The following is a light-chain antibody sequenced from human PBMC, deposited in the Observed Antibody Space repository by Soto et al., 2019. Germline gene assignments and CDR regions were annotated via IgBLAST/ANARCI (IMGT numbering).Light chain of an antibody. J-gene: IGKJ1*01. CDR3: PQYNASPWT. Sequence: EIVMTQSPATLSVSPGERATLSCRASQSVSSKLAWYQQKPGQAPRLLIYGASTRATGIPARFSGSGSGTEFTLTISSLQSEDFAVYYCPQYNASPWTFGQGTKVEI. CDR2: GAS. V-gene: IGKV3-15*01. CDR1: QSVSSK.